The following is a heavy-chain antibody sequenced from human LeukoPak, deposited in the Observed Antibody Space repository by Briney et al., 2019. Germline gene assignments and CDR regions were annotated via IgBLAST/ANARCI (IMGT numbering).Heavy chain of an antibody. V-gene: IGHV1-69*05. Sequence: SVKVSCKASGYTFTSYDINWVRQATGQGLEWMGGIIPIFGTANYAQKFQGRVTITTDESTSTAYMELSSLRSEDTAVYYCARVGALGSSYFDYWGQGTLVTVSS. CDR3: ARVGALGSSYFDY. CDR1: GYTFTSYD. D-gene: IGHD2-15*01. CDR2: IIPIFGTA. J-gene: IGHJ4*02.